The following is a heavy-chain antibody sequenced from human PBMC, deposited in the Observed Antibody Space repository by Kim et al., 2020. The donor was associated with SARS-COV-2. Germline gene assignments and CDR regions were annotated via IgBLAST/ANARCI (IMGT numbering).Heavy chain of an antibody. CDR1: GFTFSSYD. D-gene: IGHD3-10*01. V-gene: IGHV3-13*04. J-gene: IGHJ3*02. Sequence: GGSLRLSCAASGFTFSSYDMHWVRQATGKGLEWVSAIGTAGDTYYPGSVKGRFTISRENAKNSLYLQMNSLRAGDTAVYYCARDAHYYGSGSYYTTDAFDIWGQGTMVTVSS. CDR3: ARDAHYYGSGSYYTTDAFDI. CDR2: IGTAGDT.